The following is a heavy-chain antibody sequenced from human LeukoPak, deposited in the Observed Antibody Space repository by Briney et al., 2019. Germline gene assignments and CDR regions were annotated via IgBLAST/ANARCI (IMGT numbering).Heavy chain of an antibody. J-gene: IGHJ4*02. CDR1: GFRFRDYW. CDR2: IKEDGSKK. D-gene: IGHD4-17*01. V-gene: IGHV3-7*01. Sequence: PGGSLRLSCVASGFRFRDYWMSWVRQAPGKGLEWVANIKEDGSKKNHLDSVKGRFTISRDNAKNFLYLQMNSLRVEDTALYYCARDGDGRGEDFDYWGQGILVTVSS. CDR3: ARDGDGRGEDFDY.